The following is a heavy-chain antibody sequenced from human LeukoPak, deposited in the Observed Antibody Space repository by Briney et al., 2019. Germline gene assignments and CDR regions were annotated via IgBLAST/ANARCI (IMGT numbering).Heavy chain of an antibody. CDR3: ASPDSSGWYHDY. J-gene: IGHJ4*02. V-gene: IGHV3-21*01. Sequence: GGSLRLSCAFSGFTFSNYSVNWVRQAPGKGLEWVSSITSTTNYIYYADSVKGRFTISRDIAKNSLFLQMNSLRAEDTAVYYCASPDSSGWYHDYWGQGTLVTVSS. CDR2: ITSTTNYI. CDR1: GFTFSNYS. D-gene: IGHD6-19*01.